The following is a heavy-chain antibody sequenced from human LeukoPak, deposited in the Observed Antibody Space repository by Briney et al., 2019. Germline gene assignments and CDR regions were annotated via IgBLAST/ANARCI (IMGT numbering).Heavy chain of an antibody. V-gene: IGHV1-18*01. D-gene: IGHD3-9*01. CDR2: ISAYNGNT. CDR1: GYTFTSYG. Sequence: GASVKVSCKASGYTFTSYGISWVRQAPGQGLEWMGWISAYNGNTNYAQKLQGRVTMTTDTSTSTAYMELRSLRSDDTAVYYCARDRYRHGILTGYSTTDLDYWGQGTLVTVSS. J-gene: IGHJ4*02. CDR3: ARDRYRHGILTGYSTTDLDY.